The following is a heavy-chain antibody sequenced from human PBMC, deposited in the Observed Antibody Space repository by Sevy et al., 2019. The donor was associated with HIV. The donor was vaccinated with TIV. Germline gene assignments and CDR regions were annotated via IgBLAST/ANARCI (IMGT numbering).Heavy chain of an antibody. CDR3: ARDSANITVVVAPWGYYYGLDV. CDR2: IIPLLGNA. J-gene: IGHJ6*02. Sequence: ASVKVSCKASGGTFSNSVFSWVRQAPGQGLEWMGGIIPLLGNANYAQKFQGRVTITADESTSTAYMELSSLRSEDTAIYYCARDSANITVVVAPWGYYYGLDVWGQGTTVTVSS. D-gene: IGHD2-15*01. V-gene: IGHV1-69*10. CDR1: GGTFSNSV.